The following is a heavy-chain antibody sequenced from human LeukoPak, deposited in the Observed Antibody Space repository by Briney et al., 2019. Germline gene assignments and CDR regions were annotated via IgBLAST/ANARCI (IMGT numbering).Heavy chain of an antibody. CDR3: ARFARGDLYNWFDP. D-gene: IGHD3-3*01. J-gene: IGHJ5*02. CDR2: IHHSGST. V-gene: IGHV4-38-2*01. Sequence: SETLSLTCAVSGYSISSGYYWGWIRQPPGKGLEWIGTIHHSGSTYYNPSLKSRVTILVDTSNNQFSLKLSSVTAADPAVCYCARFARGDLYNWFDPWGQGTLVTVSS. CDR1: GYSISSGYY.